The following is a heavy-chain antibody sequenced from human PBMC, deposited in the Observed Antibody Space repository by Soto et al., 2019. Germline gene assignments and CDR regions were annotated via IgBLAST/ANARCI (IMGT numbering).Heavy chain of an antibody. CDR1: GDSINSNYC. J-gene: IGHJ4*02. D-gene: IGHD6-19*01. V-gene: IGHV4-4*02. CDR2: IYYSRGT. Sequence: QVQLQESGPGLVRPSGTLSLTCAVSGDSINSNYCWTWVRQPPGKGLEWIAEIYYSRGTSYNPSLKSRVTISMDKSKNQFALNLTYVTAADTAMYYCARDTGWGLGLWGQGTLVTVSS. CDR3: ARDTGWGLGL.